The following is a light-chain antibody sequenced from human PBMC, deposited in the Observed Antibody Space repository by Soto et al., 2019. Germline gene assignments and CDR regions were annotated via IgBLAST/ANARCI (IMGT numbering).Light chain of an antibody. CDR1: ESVSRN. CDR3: QQYNGWPIT. V-gene: IGKV3-15*01. Sequence: EVVMTQSPATLSVSPGERATLSCRASESVSRNLAWYQQKPGQAPRLLIYDASTRATGIPDRFSGGGSGTEFTLTISSLQSEDFAVYYCQQYNGWPITFGQGTRLEIK. J-gene: IGKJ5*01. CDR2: DAS.